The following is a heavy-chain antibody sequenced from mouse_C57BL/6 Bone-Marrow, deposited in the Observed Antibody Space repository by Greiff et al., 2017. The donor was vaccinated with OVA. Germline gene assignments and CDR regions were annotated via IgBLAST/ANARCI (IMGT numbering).Heavy chain of an antibody. CDR3: ARVRWFYWYFDV. CDR1: GFTFSDYY. V-gene: IGHV5-16*01. D-gene: IGHD2-3*01. CDR2: INYDGSST. Sequence: EVMLVESEGGLVQPGSSMKLSCTASGFTFSDYYMAWVRQVPEKGLEWVANINYDGSSTYYLDSLKSRFIISRDNAKNILYLQMSSLKSEDTATYYCARVRWFYWYFDVWGTGTTVTVSS. J-gene: IGHJ1*03.